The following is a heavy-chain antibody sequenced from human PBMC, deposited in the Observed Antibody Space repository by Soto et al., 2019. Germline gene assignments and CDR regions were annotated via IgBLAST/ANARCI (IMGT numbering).Heavy chain of an antibody. CDR1: GYTFTSYD. CDR3: ARGNDILTGYHEHYYYGMDV. CDR2: MNPNSGNT. D-gene: IGHD3-9*01. V-gene: IGHV1-8*01. J-gene: IGHJ6*02. Sequence: ASVKVSCKASGYTFTSYDINWVRQATGQGLEWMGWMNPNSGNTGYAQKFQGRVTMTRNTSISTAYMELSSLRSEDTAVYYCARGNDILTGYHEHYYYGMDVWGQGNTLTVTS.